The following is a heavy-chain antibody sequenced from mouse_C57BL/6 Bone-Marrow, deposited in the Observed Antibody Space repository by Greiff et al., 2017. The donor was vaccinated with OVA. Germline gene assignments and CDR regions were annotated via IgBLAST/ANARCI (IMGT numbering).Heavy chain of an antibody. CDR3: AGSSPWVAY. CDR2: IYPRSGNT. V-gene: IGHV1-81*01. J-gene: IGHJ3*01. CDR1: GYTFTSSG. D-gene: IGHD1-1*01. Sequence: QVQLQQSGAELARPGASVKLSCKASGYTFTSSGISWVKQRPGQGLEWIGEIYPRSGNTYYTEQFTGKATMTADKSSSTAYMELRSLTSGDSAVYFCAGSSPWVAYWGQGTLVTVSA.